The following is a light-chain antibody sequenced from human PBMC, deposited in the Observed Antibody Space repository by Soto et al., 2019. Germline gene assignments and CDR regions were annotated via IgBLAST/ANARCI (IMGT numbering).Light chain of an antibody. J-gene: IGKJ1*01. Sequence: EFVLTQSPGTLSLSPGERATLSCRASQTVRNNYLAWYQQKPGQAPRLLIYDASSRATGIPDRFSGGGSGTDFTLTISRLEPEDFAVYYCQQRSNWPPGTFGQGTKVDI. V-gene: IGKV3D-20*02. CDR3: QQRSNWPPGT. CDR1: QTVRNNY. CDR2: DAS.